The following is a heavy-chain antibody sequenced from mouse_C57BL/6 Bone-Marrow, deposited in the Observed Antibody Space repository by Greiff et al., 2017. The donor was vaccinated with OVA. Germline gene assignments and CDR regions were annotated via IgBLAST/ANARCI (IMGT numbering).Heavy chain of an antibody. Sequence: EVKLVESGPGLVKPSQSLSLTCSVTGYSITSGYYWNWIRQFPGNKLEWMGYISYDGSNNYNPSLKNRISITRDTSKNQFFLKLNSVTTEDTATYYCARGGGRAMDYWGQGTSVTVSS. CDR1: GYSITSGYY. CDR2: ISYDGSN. D-gene: IGHD3-3*01. CDR3: ARGGGRAMDY. V-gene: IGHV3-6*01. J-gene: IGHJ4*01.